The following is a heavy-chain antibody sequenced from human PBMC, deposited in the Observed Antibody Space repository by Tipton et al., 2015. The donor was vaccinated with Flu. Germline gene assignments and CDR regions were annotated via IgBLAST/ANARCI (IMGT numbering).Heavy chain of an antibody. Sequence: SLRLSCAASGFTFSSYGMHWVRQAPGKGLEWVAVISYDGSNKYYADSVKGRFTISRDNSKNTLYLQMNSLRAEDTAVYYCAKDGGHSSSWYSLYYYYGMDVWGQGTTVPVSS. CDR3: AKDGGHSSSWYSLYYYYGMDV. CDR1: GFTFSSYG. J-gene: IGHJ6*02. CDR2: ISYDGSNK. D-gene: IGHD6-13*01. V-gene: IGHV3-30*18.